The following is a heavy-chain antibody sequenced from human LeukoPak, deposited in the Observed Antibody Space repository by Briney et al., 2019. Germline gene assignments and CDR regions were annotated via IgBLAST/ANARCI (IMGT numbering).Heavy chain of an antibody. D-gene: IGHD7-27*01. CDR1: GDSVSSGGYH. Sequence: SQTLSLTCTVSGDSVSSGGYHWSWIRQHPGEGLEWIGHIYHSGSTYYNSSLKSRVNISVVTSKNQFSLRLRSVSAADTAVYYCARLYRNWGVSHFDYWGQGTLVTVSS. CDR3: ARLYRNWGVSHFDY. V-gene: IGHV4-31*03. J-gene: IGHJ4*02. CDR2: IYHSGST.